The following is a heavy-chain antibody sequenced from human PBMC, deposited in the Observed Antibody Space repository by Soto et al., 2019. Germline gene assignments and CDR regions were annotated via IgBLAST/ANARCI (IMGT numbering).Heavy chain of an antibody. J-gene: IGHJ6*03. Sequence: GGSLRLSCAASGFTFSSSAMSWVRQAPGKGLEWVSAISGGGDSTYNADSVKGRFTISRDNSKNTLYLQMNSLRAEDTSVYFCANTQAPGYDFWSGYYPTYYYYMDVWGKGTTVTVSS. CDR3: ANTQAPGYDFWSGYYPTYYYYMDV. D-gene: IGHD3-3*01. CDR2: ISGGGDST. CDR1: GFTFSSSA. V-gene: IGHV3-23*01.